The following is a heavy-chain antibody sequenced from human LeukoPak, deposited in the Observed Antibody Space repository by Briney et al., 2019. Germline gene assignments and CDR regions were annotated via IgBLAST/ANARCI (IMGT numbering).Heavy chain of an antibody. Sequence: GGSLRLSCAASGFTFDDYAMHWVRQAPGKGLEWVSGISWNSGSIGYADSVKGRFTISRDNAKNSLYLQMNSLRAEDTAVYYCARDDWWQFIAVAITSYFDSWGQGTLVTVSS. CDR1: GFTFDDYA. V-gene: IGHV3-9*01. CDR2: ISWNSGSI. J-gene: IGHJ4*02. CDR3: ARDDWWQFIAVAITSYFDS. D-gene: IGHD6-19*01.